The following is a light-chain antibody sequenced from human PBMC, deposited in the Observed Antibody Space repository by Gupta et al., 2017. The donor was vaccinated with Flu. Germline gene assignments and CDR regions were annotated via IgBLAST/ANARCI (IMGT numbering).Light chain of an antibody. CDR3: CSYAGSSTWV. CDR2: EVS. V-gene: IGLV2-23*02. J-gene: IGLJ3*02. CDR1: ISDVGSYIY. Sequence: QSALTQPASVSGSPGQSITIPCPGTISDVGSYIYVSWYQQHPGKAPKLMVYEVSKWPSGVSNRFSGSKSGNTASLTISGLQAEDEADYYCCSYAGSSTWVFGGGTKLTVL.